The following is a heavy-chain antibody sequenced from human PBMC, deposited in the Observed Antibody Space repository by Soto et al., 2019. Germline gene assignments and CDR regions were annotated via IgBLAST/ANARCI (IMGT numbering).Heavy chain of an antibody. CDR3: ARGLKWPDS. CDR2: IFHSGRT. CDR1: GDFITGGSGY. J-gene: IGHJ4*02. V-gene: IGHV4-31*03. Sequence: QVQLQESGPGLVKPSQTLSLTCTVSGDFITGGSGYWSWVRQHPGRGLEWLGYIFHSGRTYYSPSLSSRLTLSIDTSNNQLSLNLRSVTAADTAVYYCARGLKWPDSWGQGTLVTVSS. D-gene: IGHD5-12*01.